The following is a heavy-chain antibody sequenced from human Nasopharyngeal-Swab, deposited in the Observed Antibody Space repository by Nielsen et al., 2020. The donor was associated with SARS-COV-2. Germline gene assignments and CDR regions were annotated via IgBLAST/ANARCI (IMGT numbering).Heavy chain of an antibody. CDR3: ARGDIVVVPAAILYYSYYMDV. CDR2: IKQDGSEK. D-gene: IGHD2-2*02. V-gene: IGHV3-7*01. Sequence: GESLKISCAASGFTFSSYWMSWVRQAPGKGLEWVANIKQDGSEKYYVDSVKGRFTISRDNAKNSLYLQMNSLRAEDTAVYYCARGDIVVVPAAILYYSYYMDVWGKGTTVTVSS. CDR1: GFTFSSYW. J-gene: IGHJ6*03.